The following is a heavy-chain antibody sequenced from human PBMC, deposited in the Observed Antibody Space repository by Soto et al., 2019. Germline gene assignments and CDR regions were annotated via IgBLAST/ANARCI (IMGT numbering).Heavy chain of an antibody. CDR2: INHSGST. D-gene: IGHD2-2*01. J-gene: IGHJ6*03. Sequence: QVQLQQWGAGLLKPSETLSLTCAVYGGSFSGYYWSWIRQPPGKGLEWIGEINHSGSTNYNPSLKSRVTISVDTSKNQFSLKLSSVTAADTAVYYCARGRAPLPDYYYYYMDVWGKGTTVTVSS. CDR1: GGSFSGYY. V-gene: IGHV4-34*01. CDR3: ARGRAPLPDYYYYYMDV.